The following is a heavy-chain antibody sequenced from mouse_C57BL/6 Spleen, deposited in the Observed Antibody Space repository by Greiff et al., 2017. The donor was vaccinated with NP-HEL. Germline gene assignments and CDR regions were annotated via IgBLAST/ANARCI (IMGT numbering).Heavy chain of an antibody. CDR1: GFTFSDYY. CDR3: AREDYGSPYFDV. D-gene: IGHD1-1*01. Sequence: EVMLVESEGGLVQPGSSMKLSCTASGFTFSDYYMAWVRQVPEKGLEWVANINYDGSSTYYLDSLKSRFIISRDNAKNILYLQMSSLKSEDTATYYCAREDYGSPYFDVWGTGTTVTVSS. V-gene: IGHV5-16*01. J-gene: IGHJ1*03. CDR2: INYDGSST.